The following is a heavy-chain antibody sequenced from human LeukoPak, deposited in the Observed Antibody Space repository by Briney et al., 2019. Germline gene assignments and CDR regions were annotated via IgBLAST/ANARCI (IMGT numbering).Heavy chain of an antibody. Sequence: PGGSLRLSCAASGFTFNKYWMLWVRQAPGKGLESVSRINTDGTVTTYADSVKGRFTVSRDHADNTMFLQMNSVRDEDTAVYYCATKQWLAPPPDSWGQGTPVTVSS. J-gene: IGHJ4*02. CDR3: ATKQWLAPPPDS. CDR2: INTDGTVT. CDR1: GFTFNKYW. V-gene: IGHV3-74*01. D-gene: IGHD6-19*01.